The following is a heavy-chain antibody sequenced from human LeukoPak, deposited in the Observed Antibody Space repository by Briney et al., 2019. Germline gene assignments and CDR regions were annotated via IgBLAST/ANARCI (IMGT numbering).Heavy chain of an antibody. J-gene: IGHJ4*02. CDR3: ARDKSGGSRLDS. V-gene: IGHV4-59*01. Sequence: SETLSLTCIVSGGSISSYYWSWIRQPPGKGLEWIGYIYYSGSANYNPSLKCRVIISVDTSENHFSLKLSSVTAADAAVYYCARDKSGGSRLDSWGQGTLVTVSS. CDR2: IYYSGSA. CDR1: GGSISSYY. D-gene: IGHD3-16*01.